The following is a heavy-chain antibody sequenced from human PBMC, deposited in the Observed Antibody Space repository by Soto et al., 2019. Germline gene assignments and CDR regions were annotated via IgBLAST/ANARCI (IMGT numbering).Heavy chain of an antibody. CDR3: ARTQPYCSGGSCYPYDAFDI. CDR1: GYTFTGYY. Sequence: QVQLVQSGAEVKKPGASVKVSCKASGYTFTGYYMHWVRQAPGQGLEWMGWINPNSGGTNYAQKFQGWVTMTRDTSISTAYMELSRLRSDDTAVYYCARTQPYCSGGSCYPYDAFDIWGQGTMVTVSS. V-gene: IGHV1-2*04. D-gene: IGHD2-15*01. J-gene: IGHJ3*02. CDR2: INPNSGGT.